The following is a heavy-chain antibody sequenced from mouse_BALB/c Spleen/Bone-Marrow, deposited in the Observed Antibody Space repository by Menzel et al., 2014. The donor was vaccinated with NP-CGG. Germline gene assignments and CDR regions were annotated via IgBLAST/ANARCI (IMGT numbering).Heavy chain of an antibody. CDR2: IDPYNGGT. D-gene: IGHD1-2*01. CDR1: GYSFTDYH. CDR3: GLNSLLRPFAY. Sequence: SGPELVKPGASVKVSCKASGYSFTDYHMYWVKQSHGKGLEWIGYIDPYNGGTSYNQKFKGKATLTVDKSSSTAFMHLNSLTSEDSAVYYCGLNSLLRPFAYWGQGTLVTVSA. J-gene: IGHJ3*01. V-gene: IGHV1S135*01.